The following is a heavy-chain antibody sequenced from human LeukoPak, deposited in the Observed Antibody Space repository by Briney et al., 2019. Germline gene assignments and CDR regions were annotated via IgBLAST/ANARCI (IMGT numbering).Heavy chain of an antibody. D-gene: IGHD2-2*01. J-gene: IGHJ5*02. Sequence: GGSLRLSCAASGFTFSSYWMHWVRQAPGKGLVWVSRINSDGSSTSYADSVKGRFTISRDNAKNTLYLQMNSPRAEDTAVYYCARVVAPAAAWFDPWGQGTLVTVSS. CDR1: GFTFSSYW. V-gene: IGHV3-74*01. CDR2: INSDGSST. CDR3: ARVVAPAAAWFDP.